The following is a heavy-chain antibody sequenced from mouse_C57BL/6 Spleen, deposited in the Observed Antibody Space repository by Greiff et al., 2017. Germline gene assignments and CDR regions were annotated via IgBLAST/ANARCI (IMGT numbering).Heavy chain of an antibody. CDR2: ISDGGSYT. CDR1: GFTFSNYA. D-gene: IGHD3-3*01. V-gene: IGHV5-4*01. Sequence: EVHLVESGGGLVKPGGSLKLSCAASGFTFSNYAMSWVRQTPEKRLEWVATISDGGSYTYYPDNVKGRFTISRDNAKNNLYLQMSHLRSEDTAMYYWAAGSAWFAYWGQGTLVTVSA. CDR3: AAGSAWFAY. J-gene: IGHJ3*01.